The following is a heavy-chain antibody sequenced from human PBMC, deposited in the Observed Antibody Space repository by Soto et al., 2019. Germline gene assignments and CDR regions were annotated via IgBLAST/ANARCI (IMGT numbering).Heavy chain of an antibody. Sequence: ASVKVSCKASGGTFSTFAINWVRQAPGQGLEWMGGIIPVSDTVNYAQKFQGRVTITAELSTTTAYMELSSLRSEDTAVYYCARLLRFFPSNGLDVWGQGTTVTVSS. V-gene: IGHV1-69*13. D-gene: IGHD5-12*01. CDR3: ARLLRFFPSNGLDV. CDR1: GGTFSTFA. CDR2: IIPVSDTV. J-gene: IGHJ6*02.